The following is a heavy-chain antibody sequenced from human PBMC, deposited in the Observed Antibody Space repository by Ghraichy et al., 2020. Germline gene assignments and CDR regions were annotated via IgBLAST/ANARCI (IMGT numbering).Heavy chain of an antibody. CDR1: GGSISSSNYY. CDR2: IYYSGST. CDR3: ARQGYDSNYFDY. Sequence: SETLSLTCTVSGGSISSSNYYWCWIRQPPGEGLEWIGTIYYSGSTYYNPSLRSRATISVDTSRNQFSLKLISVTAADTAVYYCARQGYDSNYFDYWGHGTLVTVCS. J-gene: IGHJ4*01. V-gene: IGHV4-39*01. D-gene: IGHD1-20*01.